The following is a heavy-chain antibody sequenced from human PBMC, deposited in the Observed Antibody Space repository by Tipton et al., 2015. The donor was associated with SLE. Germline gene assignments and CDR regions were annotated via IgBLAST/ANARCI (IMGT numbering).Heavy chain of an antibody. V-gene: IGHV3-23*03. CDR1: GFTFSNFA. J-gene: IGHJ3*02. Sequence: GSLRLSCAASGFTFSNFAMNWVRQAPGKGLEWVSLIYRGGSSTYSADFVKGRFTISRDNSKNTLYLQMNSLRVEDTAVYYCAKGSGLGIREAFDMWGQGTLVTVSA. D-gene: IGHD3-16*01. CDR2: IYRGGSST. CDR3: AKGSGLGIREAFDM.